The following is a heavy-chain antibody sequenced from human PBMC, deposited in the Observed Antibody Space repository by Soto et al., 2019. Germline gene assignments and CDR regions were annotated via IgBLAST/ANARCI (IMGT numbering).Heavy chain of an antibody. CDR1: GGTFNTYT. Sequence: QVHLVQSAAEVKKPGTSVRVSCKSSGGTFNTYTFTWVRQAPGQGLEWMGGIIPVFGTTKYSQNIQGRVTTTAGEPTSTAYMDLASLTSADTALYYCASGLTLTSFSRWGQGNLVTVSS. CDR2: IIPVFGTT. J-gene: IGHJ1*01. V-gene: IGHV1-69*01. D-gene: IGHD3-9*01. CDR3: ASGLTLTSFSR.